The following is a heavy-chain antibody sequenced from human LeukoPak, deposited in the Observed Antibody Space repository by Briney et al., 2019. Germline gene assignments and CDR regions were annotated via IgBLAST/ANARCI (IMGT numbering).Heavy chain of an antibody. J-gene: IGHJ4*02. Sequence: PGGSLRLSCVASGFTFGGSAIHWVRQTSGKGLEWVGLIRSKSYSYATGYAASVTGRFTISRDGSRNTAYLQMDSLKTEDTAVYYCTPGGVDFWGQGTLVTVSS. CDR2: IRSKSYSYAT. CDR1: GFTFGGSA. CDR3: TPGGVDF. V-gene: IGHV3-73*01.